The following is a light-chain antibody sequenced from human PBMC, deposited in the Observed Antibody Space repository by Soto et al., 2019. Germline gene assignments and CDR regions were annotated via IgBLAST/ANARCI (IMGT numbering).Light chain of an antibody. CDR3: ETWDSNTRL. CDR1: SGHSSYI. Sequence: QSVLTQSSSASASLGSSVKLTCTLSSGHSSYIIAWHQQQPGKAPRYLMKLEGSGSYNKGSGVPDRFSGSSSGADRYLTISYLQFEDEADYYCETWDSNTRLFGGWTELTVL. CDR2: LEGSGSY. J-gene: IGLJ2*01. V-gene: IGLV4-60*02.